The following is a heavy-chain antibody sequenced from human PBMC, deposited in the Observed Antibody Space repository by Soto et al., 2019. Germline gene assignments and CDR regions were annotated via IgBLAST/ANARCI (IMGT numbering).Heavy chain of an antibody. V-gene: IGHV4-59*08. CDR1: GGSISSYY. Sequence: SETLSLTCTVSGGSISSYYWSWIRQPPGKGLEWIGYIYYSGSTNYNPSLKSRVTISVDTSKNQFSLKLSSVTAADTAVYYCARTHSSSWYDSLGYFDYWGQGTLVTVSS. D-gene: IGHD6-13*01. CDR3: ARTHSSSWYDSLGYFDY. CDR2: IYYSGST. J-gene: IGHJ4*02.